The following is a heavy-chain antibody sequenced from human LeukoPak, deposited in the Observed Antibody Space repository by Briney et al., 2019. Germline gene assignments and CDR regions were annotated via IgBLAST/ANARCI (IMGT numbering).Heavy chain of an antibody. Sequence: GGSLRLSCAASGFTFNHHYKDWVRQDPGKGLEWVAHTRNKGNSYTTTYAPSVTGKFTVPSDDSSNSVYLQMNSLKIEDTAVYYCARSMYGEGRRIIDFDYWGQGPLLTVSS. D-gene: IGHD4/OR15-4a*01. CDR2: TRNKGNSYTT. CDR3: ARSMYGEGRRIIDFDY. CDR1: GFTFNHHY. V-gene: IGHV3-72*01. J-gene: IGHJ4*02.